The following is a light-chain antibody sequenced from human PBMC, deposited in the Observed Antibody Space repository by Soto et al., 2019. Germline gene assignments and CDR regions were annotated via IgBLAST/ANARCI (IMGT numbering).Light chain of an antibody. CDR3: TSYTSSTTNYV. J-gene: IGLJ1*01. Sequence: QSALTQPASVSGSPGQPITFSCTGTSSDIGGYNYVSWYQQHPGKAPKLMIYEVSNRPSGVSDRFSGSKSGNTASLTISGLQAEDEADYYCTSYTSSTTNYVFGTGTKLTVL. V-gene: IGLV2-14*01. CDR1: SSDIGGYNY. CDR2: EVS.